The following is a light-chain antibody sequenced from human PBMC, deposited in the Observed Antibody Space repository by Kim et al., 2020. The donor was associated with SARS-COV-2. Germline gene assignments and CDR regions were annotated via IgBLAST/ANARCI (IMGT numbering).Light chain of an antibody. CDR3: SSYTSATSSWV. J-gene: IGLJ3*02. V-gene: IGLV2-14*01. Sequence: QSITISCSGTSSDIGGHDYVSWYQQRPDKAPKLIIYEVTNRPSGISNRFSGSKSGSTASLTISGLQAEDAANYHCSSYTSATSSWVFGGGTQLTVL. CDR2: EVT. CDR1: SSDIGGHDY.